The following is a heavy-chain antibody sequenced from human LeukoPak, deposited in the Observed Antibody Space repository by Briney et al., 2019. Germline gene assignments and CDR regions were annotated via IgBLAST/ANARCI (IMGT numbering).Heavy chain of an antibody. CDR3: AGSSSWTNFDC. V-gene: IGHV3-23*01. CDR1: GFTFRSYA. Sequence: GGSLLLSCAAFGFTFRSYAMSWVRPAPGKGLEWVSAISGSGGSTYYAASVKGRLTLSRDNSNSTLFLQMSGMRADDPAVYSCAGSSSWTNFDCWGQGTLVTV. D-gene: IGHD6-13*01. CDR2: ISGSGGST. J-gene: IGHJ4*02.